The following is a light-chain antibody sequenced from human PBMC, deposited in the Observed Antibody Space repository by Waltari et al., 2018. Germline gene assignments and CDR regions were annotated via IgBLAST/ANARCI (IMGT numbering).Light chain of an antibody. Sequence: DIQMTQSPSSLSASIGDRVTITFRATQGIRDDLAWYQQKPGKAPRRLIYFVSNLQSGVPSRFSGSGFGTEFTLTISSLQSEDVATYYCLQHNAFPLTFGGGTKVAIK. J-gene: IGKJ4*01. CDR3: LQHNAFPLT. V-gene: IGKV1-17*01. CDR2: FVS. CDR1: QGIRDD.